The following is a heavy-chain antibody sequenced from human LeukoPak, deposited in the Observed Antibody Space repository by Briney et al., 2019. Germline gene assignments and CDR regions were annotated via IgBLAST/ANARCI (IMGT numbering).Heavy chain of an antibody. V-gene: IGHV4-4*07. D-gene: IGHD3-10*01. CDR3: ARYAGSGSYSLFDY. J-gene: IGHJ4*02. Sequence: SETLSLTCTVSGGSISSYYWSWIRQPAGKGLEWIGRIYTSGSTNYNPSLKSRVTMSVDTSKNQFSLKLSSVTAADTAVYYCARYAGSGSYSLFDYWGQGTLVTVSS. CDR1: GGSISSYY. CDR2: IYTSGST.